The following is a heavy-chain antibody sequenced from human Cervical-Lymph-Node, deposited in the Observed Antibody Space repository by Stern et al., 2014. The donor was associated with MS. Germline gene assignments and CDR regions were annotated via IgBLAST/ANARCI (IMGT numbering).Heavy chain of an antibody. Sequence: VQLLESGGGVVQPGRSLRLSCAASRFSFSFYAMHWVRQAPGKGLAWVAVISYDGQTKYYAESVRGRFTISRDNSKNTLYLQMNTLRAEDTAVYYCAKDFGYYDSSGEYFDYWGQGTLVTVSS. D-gene: IGHD3-22*01. J-gene: IGHJ4*02. CDR2: ISYDGQTK. CDR1: RFSFSFYA. V-gene: IGHV3-30*18. CDR3: AKDFGYYDSSGEYFDY.